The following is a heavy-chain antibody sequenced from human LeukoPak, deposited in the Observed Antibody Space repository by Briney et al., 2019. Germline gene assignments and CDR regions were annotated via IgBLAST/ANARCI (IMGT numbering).Heavy chain of an antibody. V-gene: IGHV4-59*08. D-gene: IGHD6-13*01. CDR1: GGSISSYY. Sequence: SETLSLTCTVSGGSISSYYWSWIRQPPGKGLEWIGYIYYSGSTNYNPSLKSRVTISVDTSKNQFSLKLSSVTAADTAVYYCASLPTQQLDEYYLDYWGQGTMVTVSS. CDR3: ASLPTQQLDEYYLDY. CDR2: IYYSGST. J-gene: IGHJ4*02.